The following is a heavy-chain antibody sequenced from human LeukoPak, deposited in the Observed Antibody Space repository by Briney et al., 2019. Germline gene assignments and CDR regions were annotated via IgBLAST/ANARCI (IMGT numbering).Heavy chain of an antibody. CDR3: ARDKRSVNWFDP. Sequence: GGSLRLSCAVSGFTFSTYSRNWVRQAPGKGLEWGSYISSSGGTMYYADSVKGRFTISRDNAKNSLYLQMNSLGVEDTAVYYCARDKRSVNWFDPWGLGTLVTVSS. CDR1: GFTFSTYS. V-gene: IGHV3-48*01. D-gene: IGHD4-17*01. J-gene: IGHJ5*02. CDR2: ISSSGGTM.